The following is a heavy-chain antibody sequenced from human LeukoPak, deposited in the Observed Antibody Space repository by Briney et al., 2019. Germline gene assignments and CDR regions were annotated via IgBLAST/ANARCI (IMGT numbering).Heavy chain of an antibody. Sequence: GGSLRLSCAVSGFTVNDQFMSWVRQAPGKGLEWVSVIYSDSSAGSTYDADFVKGRFTASRQTSKNTVFLQMNDRRVEDTAVYYCARGPGDGYKALDYWGQGALVIVSS. CDR2: IYSDSSAGST. D-gene: IGHD5-24*01. V-gene: IGHV3-53*04. J-gene: IGHJ4*02. CDR3: ARGPGDGYKALDY. CDR1: GFTVNDQF.